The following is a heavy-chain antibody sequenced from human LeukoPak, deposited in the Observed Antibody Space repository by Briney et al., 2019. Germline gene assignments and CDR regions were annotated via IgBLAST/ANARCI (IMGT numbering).Heavy chain of an antibody. CDR1: GGSISIYY. CDR3: ARVYSIGWYVDY. J-gene: IGHJ4*02. Sequence: SETLSLTCTVSGGSISIYYWSWIRQPPGKGLEWIGYIYHSGSTYYNPSLKSRVTISVDRSKNQFSLKLSSVTAADTAVYYCARVYSIGWYVDYWGQGTLVTVSS. V-gene: IGHV4-59*12. D-gene: IGHD6-19*01. CDR2: IYHSGST.